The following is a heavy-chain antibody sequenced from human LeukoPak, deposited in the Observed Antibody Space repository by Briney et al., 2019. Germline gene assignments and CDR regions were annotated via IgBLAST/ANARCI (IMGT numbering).Heavy chain of an antibody. V-gene: IGHV4-39*07. Sequence: PSETLSLTCTVSGAYISVNNYYWAWIRQSPGKGLEWIGSINYSGTTYYNPSLNSRVTISVDTSKNQFSLKVTSVTAADTAVYYCARHLGGASRPWYFDLWGRGTLVTVSS. D-gene: IGHD1-26*01. CDR2: INYSGTT. CDR3: ARHLGGASRPWYFDL. CDR1: GAYISVNNYY. J-gene: IGHJ2*01.